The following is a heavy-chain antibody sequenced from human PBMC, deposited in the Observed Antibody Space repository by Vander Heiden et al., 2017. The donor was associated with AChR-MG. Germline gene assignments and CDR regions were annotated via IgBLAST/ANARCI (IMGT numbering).Heavy chain of an antibody. Sequence: QVQLVQSGAEVKKPGASVKVSCKASGYTFTGHYMHWVRQAPGQGLEWMGWINPVTGAPNYTQNFQGRVTMTRDTSISTAYMELSRLRLDDTAVYYCARNLGVSGDWFDPWGQGTLGTVTS. CDR1: GYTFTGHY. CDR3: ARNLGVSGDWFDP. CDR2: INPVTGAP. D-gene: IGHD3-10*01. V-gene: IGHV1-2*02. J-gene: IGHJ5*02.